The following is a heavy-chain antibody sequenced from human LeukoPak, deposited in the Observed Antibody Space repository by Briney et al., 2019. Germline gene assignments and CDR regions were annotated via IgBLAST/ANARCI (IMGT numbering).Heavy chain of an antibody. D-gene: IGHD3-3*01. V-gene: IGHV4-31*03. J-gene: IGHJ5*02. CDR3: ARGITTFGDGFDP. CDR2: IYYSGST. CDR1: GGSISSGGYY. Sequence: SETLSLTCTVSGGSISSGGYYWSWIRQHPGKGLEWIGYIYYSGSTYYNPSLKSRITISVDRAKNQFSLKLSSVTAADTAVYYCARGITTFGDGFDPWGQGTLVIVSS.